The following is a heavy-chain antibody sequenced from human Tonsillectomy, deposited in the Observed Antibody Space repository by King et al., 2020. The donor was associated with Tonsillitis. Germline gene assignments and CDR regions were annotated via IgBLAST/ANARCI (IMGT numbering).Heavy chain of an antibody. CDR1: GITFSSHE. V-gene: IGHV3-48*03. J-gene: IGHJ4*02. CDR3: ATDMPGIIDFDY. D-gene: IGHD3-10*01. CDR2: ISKDGGVT. Sequence: VQLVESGGGLVQPGGSLRLSCAASGITFSSHELNWVRQAPGKGLECVSFISKDGGVTHYSDSVKGRFTISRHNAKSSLYLHMNSLSAEDTAVYYCATDMPGIIDFDYWGQGILVTVSS.